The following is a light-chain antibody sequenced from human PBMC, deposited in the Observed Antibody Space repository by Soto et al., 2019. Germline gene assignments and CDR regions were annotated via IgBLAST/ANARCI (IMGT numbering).Light chain of an antibody. Sequence: DVQMTQSPPSLSASVGDRVPISCRASQSISSYLNWYQQKPGSAPKLLIYAASSLQSGVPSRFSASGSGTDFTLTINSLQPEDFATYYCQQSDSFPKTFGQGTKVEIK. J-gene: IGKJ1*01. CDR1: QSISSY. CDR3: QQSDSFPKT. CDR2: AAS. V-gene: IGKV1-39*01.